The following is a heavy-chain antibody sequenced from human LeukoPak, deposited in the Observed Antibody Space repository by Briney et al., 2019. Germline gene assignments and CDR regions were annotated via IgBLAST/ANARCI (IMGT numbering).Heavy chain of an antibody. CDR1: GYTFTNYY. Sequence: RRASVKVSCKASGYTFTNYYIHWVRQAPGQGLECMGIINPSGGSTSYAQKFQGRVTMTRDMSTSTVYMELSSLRSEDTAVYYCARGPHWVTGDYDAFDIWGQGTMVTVSS. V-gene: IGHV1-46*01. CDR2: INPSGGST. D-gene: IGHD4-17*01. J-gene: IGHJ3*02. CDR3: ARGPHWVTGDYDAFDI.